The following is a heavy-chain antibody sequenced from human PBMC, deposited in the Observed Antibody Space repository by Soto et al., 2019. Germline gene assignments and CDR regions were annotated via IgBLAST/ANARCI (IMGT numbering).Heavy chain of an antibody. J-gene: IGHJ6*02. Sequence: QVQLQESGPGLVKPSGTLSLTCAVSGGSISSSNWWSWVRQPPGKGLEWIGEIYHSGSTNYNPSLKSLVTISVDKSKTQFSLKLSSVTAADTAVSYCAGAAAGDYYYYGMDVCGQGTTVTVSS. CDR2: IYHSGST. D-gene: IGHD6-13*01. CDR3: AGAAAGDYYYYGMDV. CDR1: GGSISSSNW. V-gene: IGHV4-4*02.